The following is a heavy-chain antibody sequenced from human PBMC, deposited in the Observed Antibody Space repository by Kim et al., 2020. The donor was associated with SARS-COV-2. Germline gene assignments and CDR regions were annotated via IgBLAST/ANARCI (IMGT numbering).Heavy chain of an antibody. J-gene: IGHJ4*01. CDR3: AKDTWSSGFPGYCFDY. V-gene: IGHV3-23*01. Sequence: GGSLRLSCAASGFTFSSYAMSWVRQAPGKGLEWVSVILGSGGNTYYADSVKGRFTISRDNSKNTLYLQMNSLRAEDTAVYYCAKDTWSSGFPGYCFDYWGQGTLVTVSS. CDR2: ILGSGGNT. D-gene: IGHD6-19*01. CDR1: GFTFSSYA.